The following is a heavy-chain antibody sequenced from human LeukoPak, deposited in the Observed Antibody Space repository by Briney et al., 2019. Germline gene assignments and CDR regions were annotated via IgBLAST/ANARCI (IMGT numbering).Heavy chain of an antibody. J-gene: IGHJ4*02. CDR3: AKDMGIAVAGTIDY. CDR2: ISWDGDYT. D-gene: IGHD6-19*01. V-gene: IGHV3-43*01. CDR1: GFTVSSNY. Sequence: PGGSLRLSCAASGFTVSSNYMSWVRQAPGKGLEWVSLISWDGDYTDYADSVKGRFTISRDNTKNSLYLQMNSLRTEDTALFYCAKDMGIAVAGTIDYWGQGTLVTVSS.